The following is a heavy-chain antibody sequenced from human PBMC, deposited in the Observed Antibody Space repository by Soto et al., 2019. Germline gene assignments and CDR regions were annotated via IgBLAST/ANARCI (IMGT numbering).Heavy chain of an antibody. CDR2: ISAYNGNT. Sequence: QVQLVQSGAEVKKPGASVKVSCKASGYTFTSYGISWVRQAPGQGLEWMGWISAYNGNTNDAQKLQGRVTMTTNTSTSTAYMELGSMRADETSVSYCASHGPNQYSSGWRRYWVQGTLVTFS. D-gene: IGHD6-19*01. CDR3: ASHGPNQYSSGWRRY. V-gene: IGHV1-18*01. CDR1: GYTFTSYG. J-gene: IGHJ4*02.